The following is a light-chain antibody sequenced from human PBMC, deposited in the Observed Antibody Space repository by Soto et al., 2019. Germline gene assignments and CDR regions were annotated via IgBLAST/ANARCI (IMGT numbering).Light chain of an antibody. CDR3: QQYYTTPVT. CDR1: QSVLYSSNNKNY. Sequence: DIVMTQSPDSLAVSLGERATINCKSRQSVLYSSNNKNYLAWYQQKPGQPPKLLIYWASTRESGVTDRFSGSGSGTDFTLTISSLQAEDVAVYYCQQYYTTPVTFGQGTKVEIK. CDR2: WAS. J-gene: IGKJ1*01. V-gene: IGKV4-1*01.